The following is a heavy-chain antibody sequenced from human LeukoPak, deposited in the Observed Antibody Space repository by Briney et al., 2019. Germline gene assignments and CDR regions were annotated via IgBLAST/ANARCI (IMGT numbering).Heavy chain of an antibody. D-gene: IGHD2-21*02. CDR1: GYTFTSYG. CDR2: INTYNGNT. Sequence: ASVKVSCKASGYTFTSYGISWVRQAPGQGLEWMGWINTYNGNTNYAQKLQARVTMTTDTSTGTAYMELRSLRSGDTAVYYCARKYCGGDCYASDIWGQGTMVTVSS. CDR3: ARKYCGGDCYASDI. V-gene: IGHV1-18*01. J-gene: IGHJ3*02.